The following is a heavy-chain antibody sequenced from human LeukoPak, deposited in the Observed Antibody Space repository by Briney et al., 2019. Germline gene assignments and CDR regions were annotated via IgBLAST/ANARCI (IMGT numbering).Heavy chain of an antibody. J-gene: IGHJ4*02. V-gene: IGHV4-59*01. CDR1: GDSISSSY. Sequence: PSETLSLTCTVSGDSISSSYWSWIRQPPGKGLEWIGYIYYSGSTNYNPSLKSRVTISVDTSKNQFSLKLSSVTAADTAVYYCARDSSGWPYYFDYWGQGTLVTVSS. D-gene: IGHD6-19*01. CDR2: IYYSGST. CDR3: ARDSSGWPYYFDY.